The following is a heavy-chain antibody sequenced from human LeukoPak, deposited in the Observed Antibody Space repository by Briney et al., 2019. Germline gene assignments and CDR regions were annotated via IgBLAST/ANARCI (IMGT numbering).Heavy chain of an antibody. Sequence: ASVKVSCKASGYTFTSYYMHWVRQAPGQGLEWMGIINPSGGSTSYAQKFQGRVTMTRDMSTSTVYMELSSLRSEDTAVYYCAREGLGMLKTKHYYYMDVWGKGTTVTVSS. CDR2: INPSGGST. CDR1: GYTFTSYY. J-gene: IGHJ6*03. V-gene: IGHV1-46*01. D-gene: IGHD7-27*01. CDR3: AREGLGMLKTKHYYYMDV.